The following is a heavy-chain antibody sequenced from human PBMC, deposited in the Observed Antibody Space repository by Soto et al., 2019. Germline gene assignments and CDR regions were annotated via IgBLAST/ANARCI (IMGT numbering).Heavy chain of an antibody. J-gene: IGHJ5*02. CDR3: ATAHPAGYYDSSGYYYGDWFDP. CDR2: IGAYNGHT. D-gene: IGHD3-22*01. Sequence: ASVKVSCKASGYTFTNSGISWVRQAPGQGLEWMGWIGAYNGHTKYAQKLQGRVTMTTDTSTSTAYMELMSLRSDDTAVYYCATAHPAGYYDSSGYYYGDWFDPWGQGTLVTVSS. V-gene: IGHV1-18*01. CDR1: GYTFTNSG.